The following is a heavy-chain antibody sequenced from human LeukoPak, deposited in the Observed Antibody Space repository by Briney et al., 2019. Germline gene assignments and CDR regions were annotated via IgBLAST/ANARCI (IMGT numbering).Heavy chain of an antibody. CDR1: GFTFRSHA. D-gene: IGHD2-15*01. CDR3: AREGCSGGSCYPYYYYGMDV. Sequence: GGSLRLSCAASGFTFRSHAMHWVRQAPGKGLEWVAHIWFDGSNKYFADSVKGRFTISRDNSKNTLYLQMNSLRAEDTAVYYCAREGCSGGSCYPYYYYGMDVWGKGPRSPSPQ. J-gene: IGHJ6*01. CDR2: IWFDGSNK. V-gene: IGHV3-30*02.